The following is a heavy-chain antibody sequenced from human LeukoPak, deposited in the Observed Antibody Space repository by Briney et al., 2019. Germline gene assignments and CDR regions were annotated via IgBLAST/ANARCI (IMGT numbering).Heavy chain of an antibody. D-gene: IGHD3-22*01. CDR1: GGSFSGYY. CDR2: INHSGST. CDR3: ATTGLYDSNGYYGNDY. V-gene: IGHV4-34*01. Sequence: SETLSLTCAVYGGSFSGYYWSWIRQPPGKGLEWIGEINHSGSTKYNPSLKSRVTISVDTSKNQFSLKLNSVTAADTAVYYCATTGLYDSNGYYGNDYWGQGTLVTVSS. J-gene: IGHJ4*02.